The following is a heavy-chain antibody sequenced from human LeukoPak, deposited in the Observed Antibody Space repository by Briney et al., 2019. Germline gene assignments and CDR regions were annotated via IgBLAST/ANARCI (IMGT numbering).Heavy chain of an antibody. J-gene: IGHJ4*02. CDR3: ARGARRYCSSTSCSSPLPY. CDR2: INHSGST. D-gene: IGHD2-2*01. CDR1: GGSFSGYY. V-gene: IGHV4-34*01. Sequence: SETLFLTCAVYGGSFSGYYWSWIRKTPGKGLEWIGEINHSGSTNYNPSLKSRVTISVDTSKNQFSLKLSSVTAADTAVYYCARGARRYCSSTSCSSPLPYWGQGTLVTVSS.